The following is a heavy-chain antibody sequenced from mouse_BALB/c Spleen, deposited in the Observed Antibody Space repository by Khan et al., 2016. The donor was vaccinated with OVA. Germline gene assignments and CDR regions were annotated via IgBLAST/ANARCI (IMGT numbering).Heavy chain of an antibody. CDR1: GYSITSDYA. CDR2: MHFSGST. CDR3: ARWFAY. V-gene: IGHV3-2*02. Sequence: EVQLQESGPGLVKPSQSLSLTCTVTGYSITSDYAWNWIRQFPGNKLDWMGYMHFSGSTSSNPSPKIRISITRDSSKNQFFLHLNSLTSEDTATYYGARWFAYWGQGTLVTVSA. J-gene: IGHJ3*01.